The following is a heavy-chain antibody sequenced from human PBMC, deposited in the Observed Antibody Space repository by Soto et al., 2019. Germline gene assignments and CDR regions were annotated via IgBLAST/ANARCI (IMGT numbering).Heavy chain of an antibody. CDR2: ISSSGSTI. J-gene: IGHJ5*02. V-gene: IGHV3-11*01. Sequence: GGSLRLSCAASGFTFSDYYMSWIRQAPGKGLEWVSYISSSGSTIYYADSVKRRFTISRDNAKNSLYLQMNSLRAEDTAVYYCAREGGAYCSGGSCYFFWFDPWGQGTLVTVSS. CDR3: AREGGAYCSGGSCYFFWFDP. D-gene: IGHD2-15*01. CDR1: GFTFSDYY.